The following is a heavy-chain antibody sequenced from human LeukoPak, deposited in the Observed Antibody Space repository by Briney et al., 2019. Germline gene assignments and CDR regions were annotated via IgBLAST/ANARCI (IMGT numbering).Heavy chain of an antibody. CDR3: ARVEMATITPDY. J-gene: IGHJ4*02. CDR2: IYHSGST. V-gene: IGHV4-38-2*02. Sequence: SETLSLTCTVSGYSISSGYYWGWIRQPPGKGLEWIGSIYHSGSTYYNPSLKSRVTISVDTSKNQFSLKLSSVTAADTAVYYCARVEMATITPDYWGQGTLVTVSS. CDR1: GYSISSGYY. D-gene: IGHD5-24*01.